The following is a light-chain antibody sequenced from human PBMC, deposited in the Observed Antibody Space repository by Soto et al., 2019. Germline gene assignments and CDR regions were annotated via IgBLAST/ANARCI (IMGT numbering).Light chain of an antibody. CDR3: QHHARSIKT. V-gene: IGKV3-20*01. CDR2: GAS. CDR1: QSISNF. J-gene: IGKJ1*01. Sequence: MALAQSPATLSVSPGEGAGRSCRASQSISNFLAWYQQKPGQAPSLLIYGASTRAPGIPDRFSGSASGTDSPHTLSPLPTEHFPVHSFQHHARSIKTLAQGTKVDIK.